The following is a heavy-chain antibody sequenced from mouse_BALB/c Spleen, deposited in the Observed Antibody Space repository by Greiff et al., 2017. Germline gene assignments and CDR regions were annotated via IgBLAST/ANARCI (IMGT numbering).Heavy chain of an antibody. Sequence: EVQLQQSGAELVKPGASVKLSCTASGFNIKDTYMHWVKQRPEQGLEWIGRIDPANGNTKYDPKFQGKATITADTSSNTAYLQLSSLTSEDTAVYYCASLGYDEEFDYWGQGTTLTVSS. CDR1: GFNIKDTY. CDR2: IDPANGNT. V-gene: IGHV14-3*02. J-gene: IGHJ2*01. D-gene: IGHD2-2*01. CDR3: ASLGYDEEFDY.